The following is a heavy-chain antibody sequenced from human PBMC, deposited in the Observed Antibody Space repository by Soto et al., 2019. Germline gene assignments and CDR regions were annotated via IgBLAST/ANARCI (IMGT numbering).Heavy chain of an antibody. J-gene: IGHJ6*02. V-gene: IGHV1-2*02. D-gene: IGHD2-2*01. CDR2: INPNSGGT. CDR1: GYTFTGYY. Sequence: QVQLVPSGAEVKKPGASVKVSCKATGYTFTGYYMHWVRQAPGQGLEWMGWINPNSGGTNYAQKYQGRVTMTRDPSISPARIEVSRLRSDDTAVYYCARDGLSDIVEVPAAIVCMDVWGQGTTVTVSS. CDR3: ARDGLSDIVEVPAAIVCMDV.